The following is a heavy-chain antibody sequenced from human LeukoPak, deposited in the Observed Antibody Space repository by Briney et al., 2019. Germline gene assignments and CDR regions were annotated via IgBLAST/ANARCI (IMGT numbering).Heavy chain of an antibody. Sequence: GGSLRLSCAASGFTFSSYSMNWVRQAPGKGLEWVSYISSSSSTIYYADSVKGRFTISRDNAKNSLYLQMNSLRAEDTAVYYCAKDLGYCNGNRCLATDYWGQGTLVTVSS. D-gene: IGHD2-15*01. CDR2: ISSSSSTI. CDR1: GFTFSSYS. CDR3: AKDLGYCNGNRCLATDY. V-gene: IGHV3-48*01. J-gene: IGHJ4*02.